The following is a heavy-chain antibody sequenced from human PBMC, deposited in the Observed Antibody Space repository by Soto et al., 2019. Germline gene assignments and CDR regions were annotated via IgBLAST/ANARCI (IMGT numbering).Heavy chain of an antibody. J-gene: IGHJ6*02. V-gene: IGHV4-61*01. CDR2: IYYSGST. CDR1: GGSVSSGSYY. D-gene: IGHD3-22*01. Sequence: SETLSLTCTVSGGSVSSGSYYWSWIRQPPGKGLEWIGYIYYSGSTNYNPSLKSRVTISVDTSKNQFSLKLSSVTAADTAVYYCAREVVPALFYGMDVWGQGTTVTVSS. CDR3: AREVVPALFYGMDV.